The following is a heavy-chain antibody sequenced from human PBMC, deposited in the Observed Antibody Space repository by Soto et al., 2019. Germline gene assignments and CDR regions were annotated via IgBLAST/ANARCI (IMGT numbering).Heavy chain of an antibody. J-gene: IGHJ5*02. CDR2: ISGYNGNT. V-gene: IGHV1-18*01. CDR3: ARDEVPAANWLDP. Sequence: QVHLVQSGAEVKKPGASVKVSCKASGYTFTNYGITWVRQAPGQGLEWMGWISGYNGNTNYAQKFQGRVTKTTDTSTSTAYMELRSLRSDDTAVYYCARDEVPAANWLDPWGQGTLVTVSS. CDR1: GYTFTNYG. D-gene: IGHD2-2*01.